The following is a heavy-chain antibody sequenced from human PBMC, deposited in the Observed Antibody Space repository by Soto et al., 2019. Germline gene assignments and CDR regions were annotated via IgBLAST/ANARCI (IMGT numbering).Heavy chain of an antibody. CDR3: ARRYGYYFDY. CDR1: GGSISSYY. V-gene: IGHV4-59*08. Sequence: QVQLQESGPGLVKPSETLSLTCTVSGGSISSYYWSWIRQPPGKGLEWIGYIYYSGSTNYNPSLKSRVTKAVDTANNQLSLKLRSVTAADTAVYYCARRYGYYFDYWGQGTLVTVSS. J-gene: IGHJ4*02. CDR2: IYYSGST. D-gene: IGHD4-17*01.